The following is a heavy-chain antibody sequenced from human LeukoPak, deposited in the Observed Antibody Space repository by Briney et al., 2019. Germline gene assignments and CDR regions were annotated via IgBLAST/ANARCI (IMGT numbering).Heavy chain of an antibody. Sequence: PSETLSLTCTVSGGSVSSGSYYWSWIRQPPGKGLEWIGYIYYSGSTNYNPSLKSRVTISVDTSKNQFSLKLSSVTAADTAVYYCASVNHYYYDSSGYYSPSDYWGQGTLVTVSS. D-gene: IGHD3-22*01. V-gene: IGHV4-61*01. CDR3: ASVNHYYYDSSGYYSPSDY. CDR1: GGSVSSGSYY. CDR2: IYYSGST. J-gene: IGHJ4*02.